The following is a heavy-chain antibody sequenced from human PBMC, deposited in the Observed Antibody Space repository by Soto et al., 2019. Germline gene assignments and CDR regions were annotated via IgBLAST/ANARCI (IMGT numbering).Heavy chain of an antibody. CDR3: ARDLSPYSDYYDESTSETWFDP. Sequence: GGSLRLSCAASGFTFSDYYMSWLRQPPGKGLEWVSYISKSGSIIHFADSVKGRFAISRDNAKNTLYLQMSSLRAEDPALYYCARDLSPYSDYYDESTSETWFDPWGQGTLVTVSS. CDR2: ISKSGSII. J-gene: IGHJ5*02. V-gene: IGHV3-11*01. CDR1: GFTFSDYY. D-gene: IGHD3-16*01.